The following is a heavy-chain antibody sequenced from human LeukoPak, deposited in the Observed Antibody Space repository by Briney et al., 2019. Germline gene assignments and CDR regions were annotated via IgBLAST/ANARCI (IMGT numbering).Heavy chain of an antibody. D-gene: IGHD2-8*01. Sequence: SQTLSLTCAVSGGSISSGGYSWSWIRQPPGKGLEWIGYIYYSGSTYYNPSLKSRVTISVDTSKNQFSLKLSSVTAADTAVYYCARERMLHPRSLEKRNWFDPWGQGTLVTVSS. CDR3: ARERMLHPRSLEKRNWFDP. CDR1: GGSISSGGYS. CDR2: IYYSGST. J-gene: IGHJ5*02. V-gene: IGHV4-30-4*07.